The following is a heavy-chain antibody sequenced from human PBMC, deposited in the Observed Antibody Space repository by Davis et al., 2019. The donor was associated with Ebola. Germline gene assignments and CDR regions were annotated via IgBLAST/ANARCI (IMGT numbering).Heavy chain of an antibody. V-gene: IGHV4-59*01. CDR2: IYYSGST. D-gene: IGHD2-15*01. CDR3: ARGSRVVVAATGYNWFDP. J-gene: IGHJ5*02. CDR1: GGSISSYY. Sequence: PSETLSLTCTVSGGSISSYYWSWIRQPPGKGLEWIGYIYYSGSTNYNPSLKSRVTISVDTSKNQFSLKLSSVTAADTAVYYCARGSRVVVAATGYNWFDPWGQGTLVTVSS.